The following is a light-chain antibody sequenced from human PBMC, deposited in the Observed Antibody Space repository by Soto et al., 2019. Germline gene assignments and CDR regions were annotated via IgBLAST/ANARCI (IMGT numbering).Light chain of an antibody. J-gene: IGLJ1*01. Sequence: QSALTQPASVSGSPGQSITISCTGTRSDIGGHNDVSWYQQHPGKAPKLLIYGVSNRPSGVSNRFSASKSGNTASLTISGLQAEDETDYYCCSYTSNITPYVFGTGTKVTVL. CDR3: CSYTSNITPYV. CDR2: GVS. V-gene: IGLV2-14*01. CDR1: RSDIGGHND.